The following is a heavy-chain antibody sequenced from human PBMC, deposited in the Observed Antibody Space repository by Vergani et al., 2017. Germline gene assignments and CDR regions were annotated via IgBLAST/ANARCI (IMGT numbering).Heavy chain of an antibody. CDR1: RFTFSSYA. CDR2: ISGSGGST. CDR3: AKQGGYDFWSGQYYFDF. Sequence: EVQLLESGGGLVQPGGSLRLSCAASRFTFSSYAMSWVRQAPEKGLEWVSVISGSGGSTYYADSVKGRFTISRDNSKNTLSLQMNSLRAADTAVYYCAKQGGYDFWSGQYYFDFWGQGTLVTVSS. J-gene: IGHJ4*02. V-gene: IGHV3-23*01. D-gene: IGHD3-3*01.